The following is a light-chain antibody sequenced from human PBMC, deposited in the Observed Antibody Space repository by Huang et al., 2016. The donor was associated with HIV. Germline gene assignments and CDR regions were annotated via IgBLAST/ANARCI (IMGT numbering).Light chain of an antibody. CDR1: QTITKY. Sequence: DIQMTQSPSSLSASVGDRVTLTCRASQTITKYLNWYQQKPGKPPRLLIYSASSLQSGVPSRFSGSVSGTDFTLTIRNLQPEDFATYYCQQTFSTPYTFGRGTKLEIK. CDR2: SAS. V-gene: IGKV1-39*01. J-gene: IGKJ2*01. CDR3: QQTFSTPYT.